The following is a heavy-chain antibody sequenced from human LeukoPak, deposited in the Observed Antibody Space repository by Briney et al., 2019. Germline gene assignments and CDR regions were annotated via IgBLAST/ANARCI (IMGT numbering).Heavy chain of an antibody. CDR1: GFTFSSHW. CDR3: ARDYNWNPPDY. D-gene: IGHD1-1*01. V-gene: IGHV3-74*01. J-gene: IGHJ4*02. CDR2: INSDGSIT. Sequence: QVGGSLRLSCAASGFTFSSHWMHWVRQAPGKGLVWVSRINSDGSITTYADSAQGRFTISRDNAKNTLYLQMNSLRVEDTAVYYCARDYNWNPPDYWGQGTLVTVSS.